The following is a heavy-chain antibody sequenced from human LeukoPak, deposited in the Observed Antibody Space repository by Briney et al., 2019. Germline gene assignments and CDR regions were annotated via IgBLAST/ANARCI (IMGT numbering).Heavy chain of an antibody. CDR3: ARDFYGSGSFDAFDI. CDR2: IYTGGST. V-gene: IGHV4-4*07. J-gene: IGHJ3*02. D-gene: IGHD3-10*01. Sequence: SETLSLTCTVSGGSINSYFWTWIRQPAGKGLEWIGRIYTGGSTNYNPSLKSRVTMSVDTSKNQFSLKLNSVTAADTAVYYCARDFYGSGSFDAFDIWGQGTMVTVSS. CDR1: GGSINSYF.